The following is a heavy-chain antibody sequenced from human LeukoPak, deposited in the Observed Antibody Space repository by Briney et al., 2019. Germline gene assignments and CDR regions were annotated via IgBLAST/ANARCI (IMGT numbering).Heavy chain of an antibody. CDR3: AREVGIAAAGTEYYGMDV. CDR1: GYTFTSYG. Sequence: ASVKVSCKASGYTFTSYGISWVRQAPGQGLEWMGWISAYNGNTNYAQKLQGRVTMTTDTSTSTAYMELRSLRSDDTAAYYCAREVGIAAAGTEYYGMDVWGQGTTVTVSS. J-gene: IGHJ6*02. V-gene: IGHV1-18*01. CDR2: ISAYNGNT. D-gene: IGHD6-13*01.